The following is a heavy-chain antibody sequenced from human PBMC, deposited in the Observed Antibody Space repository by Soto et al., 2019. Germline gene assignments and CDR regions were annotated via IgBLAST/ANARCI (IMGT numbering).Heavy chain of an antibody. J-gene: IGHJ4*02. D-gene: IGHD1-26*01. V-gene: IGHV1-18*04. CDR2: ISAYNGHT. CDR1: GYTFTNYG. CDR3: ARGIGGVGTNNPHFDY. Sequence: QVQLVQSGAEVKKPGASVKVSCRSSGYTFTNYGINWVRQAPGQGLEWMGWISAYNGHTNYAQMLQGRVTMTTDTSTSTAYMELRSLRSGDTAVYYCARGIGGVGTNNPHFDYWGQGTLVTVSS.